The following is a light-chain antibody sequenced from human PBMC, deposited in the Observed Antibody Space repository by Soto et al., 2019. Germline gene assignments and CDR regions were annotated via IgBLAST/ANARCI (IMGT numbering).Light chain of an antibody. V-gene: IGKV3D-20*02. J-gene: IGKJ4*01. CDR1: QSVASRN. CDR3: QQRSNWPPT. CDR2: GAS. Sequence: EIVLTQSPGTLSLSPGERATLSCRASQSVASRNLAWYQQKSGQAPRLLIYGASSRAIHTPDRFSGSGSGTDFTLTISGLEPEDFAVYYCQQRSNWPPTFGGGTKVEIK.